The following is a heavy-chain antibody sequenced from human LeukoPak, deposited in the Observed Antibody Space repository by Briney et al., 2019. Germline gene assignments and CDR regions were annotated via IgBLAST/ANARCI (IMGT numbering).Heavy chain of an antibody. J-gene: IGHJ3*02. D-gene: IGHD3-22*01. CDR1: GYTFTSYD. V-gene: IGHV1-8*01. Sequence: EASVKVSCKASGYTFTSYDINWVRQATGQGLEWMGWMNPSSGNTGYAQKFQGRVTMTRNTSISTAYMELSSLRSEDTAVYYCARVIVVANDAFDIWGQGTMVTVSS. CDR2: MNPSSGNT. CDR3: ARVIVVANDAFDI.